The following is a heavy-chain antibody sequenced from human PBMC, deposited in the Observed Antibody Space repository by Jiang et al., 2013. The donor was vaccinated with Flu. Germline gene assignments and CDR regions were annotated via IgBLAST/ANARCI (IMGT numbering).Heavy chain of an antibody. CDR3: ARGRGVTMLQGLMDY. D-gene: IGHD3-10*01. Sequence: EWIGEINHSGSTNYNRPSKSRVTISVDTSKNQFSLKLSSVTAADTAVYYCARGRGVTMLQGLMDYWGQGPLVTVSS. J-gene: IGHJ4*02. CDR2: INHSGST. V-gene: IGHV4-34*01.